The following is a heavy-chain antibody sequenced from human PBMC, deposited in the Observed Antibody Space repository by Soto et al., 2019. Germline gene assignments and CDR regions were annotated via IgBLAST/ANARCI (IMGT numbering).Heavy chain of an antibody. CDR2: IIPIFGTA. D-gene: IGHD2-15*01. CDR1: GGTFSSYA. Sequence: QVQLVQSGAEVKKPGSSVKVSCKASGGTFSSYAISWVRQAPGQGLEWMGGIIPIFGTANYAQKFQGRVTITAGESTSIAYMELSSLRSEDTAVYYCARGHLGYCSGGSCYSVDYWGQGTLVTVSS. V-gene: IGHV1-69*12. CDR3: ARGHLGYCSGGSCYSVDY. J-gene: IGHJ4*02.